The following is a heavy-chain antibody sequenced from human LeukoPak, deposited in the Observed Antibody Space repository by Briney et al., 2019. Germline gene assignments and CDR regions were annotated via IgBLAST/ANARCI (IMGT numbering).Heavy chain of an antibody. V-gene: IGHV3-23*01. CDR3: AKDLASSWYRSSWHYFDY. CDR1: GFTFSSYA. Sequence: GGSLRLSCAASGFTFSSYAMSWVRQAPGNGLEWVSAISGSGGSTYYADSVKGRFTISRDNSKNTLYLQMNSLRAEDTAVYYCAKDLASSWYRSSWHYFDYWGQGTLVTVSS. D-gene: IGHD6-13*01. J-gene: IGHJ4*02. CDR2: ISGSGGST.